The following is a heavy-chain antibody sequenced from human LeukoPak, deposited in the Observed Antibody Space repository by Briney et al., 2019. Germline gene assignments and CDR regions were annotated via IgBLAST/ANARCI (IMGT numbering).Heavy chain of an antibody. Sequence: LETLSLTCNVSGVSMNSYYWSWMRQSAGRGLEWIGRIYSTGSTNYNPSLQSRVTLLLDMSKSQFSLRLTSVTAADTAVYYCARLGWLQSFDYWGQGTLVTVSS. V-gene: IGHV4-4*07. CDR2: IYSTGST. J-gene: IGHJ4*02. CDR1: GVSMNSYY. D-gene: IGHD5-24*01. CDR3: ARLGWLQSFDY.